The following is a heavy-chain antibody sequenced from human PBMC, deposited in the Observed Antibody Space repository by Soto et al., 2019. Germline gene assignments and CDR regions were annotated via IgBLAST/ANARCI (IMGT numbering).Heavy chain of an antibody. CDR1: GGSISSYY. J-gene: IGHJ6*03. CDR2: IYYSGST. CDR3: ARDLREYQLLYMDV. V-gene: IGHV4-59*01. D-gene: IGHD2-2*01. Sequence: PSETLSLTCTVSGGSISSYYWSWIRQPPGKGLEWIGCIYYSGSTHYNPSLKSRVTMSVDTSKNQFSLKLTSVTAADTAMYYCARDLREYQLLYMDVWGKGTTVTVSS.